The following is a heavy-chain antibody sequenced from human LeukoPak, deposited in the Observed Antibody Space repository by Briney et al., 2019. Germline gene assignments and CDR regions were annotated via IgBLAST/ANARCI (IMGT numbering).Heavy chain of an antibody. Sequence: SETLSLTCAAYGGSFSGYYWSRIRQPPGKGLEWIGEINHSGSTNYNPSLKSRVTISVDTSKNQFSLKLSSVTAADTAVYYCARGRITMVRGVIIKTGNYYYMDVWGKGTTVTVSS. CDR1: GGSFSGYY. J-gene: IGHJ6*03. D-gene: IGHD3-10*01. CDR3: ARGRITMVRGVIIKTGNYYYMDV. V-gene: IGHV4-34*01. CDR2: INHSGST.